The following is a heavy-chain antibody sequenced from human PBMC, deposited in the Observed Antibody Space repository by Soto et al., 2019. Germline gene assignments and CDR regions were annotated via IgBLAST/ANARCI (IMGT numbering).Heavy chain of an antibody. CDR1: GFTFRSSA. CDR2: IVVASGYS. Sequence: LVQSGPDVKKPGTSVKVSCKTSGFTFRSSAVQWVRQVRGQRLEWIGWIVVASGYSNVAQKFQDRVSLTRDLSTNTAFMELSSLTSEDSAMYYCAADVIGVAGDFDHWGQGTLGSVSS. CDR3: AADVIGVAGDFDH. J-gene: IGHJ4*02. V-gene: IGHV1-58*01. D-gene: IGHD6-19*01.